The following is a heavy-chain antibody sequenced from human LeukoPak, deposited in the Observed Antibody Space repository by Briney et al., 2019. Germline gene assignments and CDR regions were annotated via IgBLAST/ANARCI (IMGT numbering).Heavy chain of an antibody. CDR1: GFTFSSYG. D-gene: IGHD3-16*01. CDR3: ARDGFRGLRLGYYFDY. V-gene: IGHV3-30*03. CDR2: ISYDGSNK. Sequence: GRSLRLSCAASGFTFSSYGMHWVRQAPGKGLEWVAVISYDGSNKYYADSVKGRFTISRDNSKNTLYLQMNGLRAEDTAVYYCARDGFRGLRLGYYFDYWGQGTLVTVSS. J-gene: IGHJ4*02.